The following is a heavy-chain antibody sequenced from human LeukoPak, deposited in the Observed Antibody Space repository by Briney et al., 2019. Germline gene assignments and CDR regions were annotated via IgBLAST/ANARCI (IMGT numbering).Heavy chain of an antibody. J-gene: IGHJ6*02. CDR1: GYTFTSYY. D-gene: IGHD6-13*01. V-gene: IGHV1-2*02. CDR3: AREPAADNYYYYYGMDV. CDR2: INPNSGGT. Sequence: ASVTVSCKASGYTFTSYYMHWVRQAPGQGLEWMGSINPNSGGTNYAQKFQGRVTMARDTSISTAYMELSRLRSDDTAVYYCAREPAADNYYYYYGMDVWGQGTTVTVSS.